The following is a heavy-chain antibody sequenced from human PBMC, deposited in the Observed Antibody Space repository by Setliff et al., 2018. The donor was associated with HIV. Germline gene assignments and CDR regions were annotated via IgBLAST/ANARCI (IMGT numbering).Heavy chain of an antibody. D-gene: IGHD1-1*01. CDR2: INHSGST. J-gene: IGHJ3*02. CDR3: ARPRLWRDAFDI. CDR1: GGSISSSSYY. V-gene: IGHV4-39*07. Sequence: SETLSLTCTVSGGSISSSSYYWGWIRQPPGKGLEWIGEINHSGSTNYNPSLKSRVTISVDTSKNQFSLKLSSVTAADTAVYYCARPRLWRDAFDIWGQGAMVTVSS.